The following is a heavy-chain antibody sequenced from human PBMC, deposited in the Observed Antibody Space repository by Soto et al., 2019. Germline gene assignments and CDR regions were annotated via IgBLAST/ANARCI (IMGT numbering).Heavy chain of an antibody. J-gene: IGHJ4*02. CDR1: GFTFSSYE. V-gene: IGHV3-48*03. CDR3: ANTGVRLAHVSDDY. CDR2: ISSSGSTI. D-gene: IGHD3-10*01. Sequence: EVQLVESGGGLVQPGGSLRLSCAASGFTFSSYEMNWVRQAPGKGLEWVSYISSSGSTIYYADSVKGRFTISRDNAKNSLYLQMNSLRAEDTAVYYCANTGVRLAHVSDDYWGQGTLVTDSS.